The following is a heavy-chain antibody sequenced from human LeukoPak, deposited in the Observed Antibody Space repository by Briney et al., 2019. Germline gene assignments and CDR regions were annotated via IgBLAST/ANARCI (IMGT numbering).Heavy chain of an antibody. CDR2: IKQDGSEK. Sequence: GGSLRLSCAASGFTFSSYWMSWVRQAPGKGLEWVANIKQDGSEKTYVDSVKGRFTISRDNAKNSLYMQMDSLRGEDTAVYYCAVNSNSGTYPTWGQGTLVTVSS. V-gene: IGHV3-7*01. CDR3: AVNSNSGTYPT. CDR1: GFTFSSYW. D-gene: IGHD3-10*01. J-gene: IGHJ5*02.